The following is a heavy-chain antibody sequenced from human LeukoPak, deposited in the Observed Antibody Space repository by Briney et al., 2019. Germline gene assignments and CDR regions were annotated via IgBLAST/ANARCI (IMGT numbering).Heavy chain of an antibody. V-gene: IGHV1-2*04. CDR1: GYTFTCYY. D-gene: IGHD6-13*01. CDR2: INPNSDGT. CDR3: ARRGDSSSWYRAIDY. J-gene: IGHJ4*02. Sequence: ASVKVSCKASGYTFTCYYMHWVRQAPGQGLEWMGWINPNSDGTNYAQKFQGWVTMTRDTSISTAYMELSRLRSDDTAVYYCARRGDSSSWYRAIDYWGQGTLVTVSS.